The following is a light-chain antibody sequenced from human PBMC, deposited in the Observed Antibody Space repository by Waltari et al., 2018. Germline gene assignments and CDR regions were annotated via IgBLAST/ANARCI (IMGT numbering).Light chain of an antibody. CDR3: QQRSNWPPQT. V-gene: IGKV3-11*01. Sequence: EIVLTQSPATLSLSPGERATLSCRASQSVSSYLAWYQQKPGQAPRLLIYDASNRATGIPARFSGSGSGTDFTLTISSLEPEDFAVYYCQQRSNWPPQTFCQGTKVEIK. CDR1: QSVSSY. CDR2: DAS. J-gene: IGKJ1*01.